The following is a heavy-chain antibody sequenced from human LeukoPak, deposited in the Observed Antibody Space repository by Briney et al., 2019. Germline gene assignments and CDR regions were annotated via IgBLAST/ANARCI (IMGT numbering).Heavy chain of an antibody. J-gene: IGHJ3*02. V-gene: IGHV4-34*01. CDR1: VGSLSVYY. CDR3: ASNYGGNSDDAFDI. Sequence: SETLSLTRAVYVGSLSVYYWSGVPHPPRKGREGIVELNHSGSTNYNTSLKSRGTIEVGTAKKQCSLKVSSVTAAETAVYYCASNYGGNSDDAFDIWGEGTMVTVSS. D-gene: IGHD4-23*01. CDR2: LNHSGST.